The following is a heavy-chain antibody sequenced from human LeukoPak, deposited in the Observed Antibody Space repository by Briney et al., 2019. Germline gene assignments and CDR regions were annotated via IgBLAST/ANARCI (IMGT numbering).Heavy chain of an antibody. D-gene: IGHD1-14*01. CDR3: ARRNSVTVAFDY. CDR2: IYYSGST. Sequence: SETLSLTCTVSGGSISSYYWSWIRQPPGKGLEWIGYIYYSGSTNYNPALKSRVTISVDTSKNQFSLKRSSVTAADTAVYYCARRNSVTVAFDYWGQGTLVTVSS. CDR1: GGSISSYY. V-gene: IGHV4-59*01. J-gene: IGHJ4*02.